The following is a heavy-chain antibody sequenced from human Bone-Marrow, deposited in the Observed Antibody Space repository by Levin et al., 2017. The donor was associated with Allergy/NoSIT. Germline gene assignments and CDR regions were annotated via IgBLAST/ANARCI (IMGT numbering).Heavy chain of an antibody. V-gene: IGHV4-31*03. J-gene: IGHJ4*02. Sequence: SQTLSLTCTVSGGSISGGGSYWRRIRQHPGKGLEWLGYIYYSGNTYYNPSLKRRLSISVDTSRNQFSLKLSSVTAADTAVYYCARDTGYDLDSWGQGILVTVSS. D-gene: IGHD5-12*01. CDR1: GGSISGGGSY. CDR2: IYYSGNT. CDR3: ARDTGYDLDS.